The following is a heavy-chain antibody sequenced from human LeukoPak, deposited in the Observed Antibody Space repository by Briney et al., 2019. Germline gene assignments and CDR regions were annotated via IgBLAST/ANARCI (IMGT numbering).Heavy chain of an antibody. V-gene: IGHV3-48*04. D-gene: IGHD3-10*01. CDR3: TRDLRGADSYYYYYMDV. J-gene: IGHJ6*03. Sequence: GGSLRLSCAASGFTFSSYSMNWVRQAPGKGLEWVSYISSSGSTIYYADSLKGRFTISRDNAKNSLYLQMNSLRAEDTAVYYCTRDLRGADSYYYYYMDVWGKGTTVTVSS. CDR2: ISSSGSTI. CDR1: GFTFSSYS.